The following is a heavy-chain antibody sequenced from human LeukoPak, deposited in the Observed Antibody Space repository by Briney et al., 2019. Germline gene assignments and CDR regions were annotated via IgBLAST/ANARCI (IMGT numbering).Heavy chain of an antibody. CDR1: GGSISSYY. D-gene: IGHD4/OR15-4a*01. V-gene: IGHV4-59*08. CDR2: IYYSGST. J-gene: IGHJ6*02. Sequence: SETLSPTCTVSGGSISSYYWSWIRQPPGKGLEWIGYIYYSGSTNYNPSLKSRVTISVDTSKNQFSLKLSSVTAADTAVYYCARLGAHGMDVWGQGTTVTVSS. CDR3: ARLGAHGMDV.